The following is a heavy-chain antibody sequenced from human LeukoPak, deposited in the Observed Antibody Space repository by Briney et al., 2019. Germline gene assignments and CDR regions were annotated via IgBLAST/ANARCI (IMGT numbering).Heavy chain of an antibody. D-gene: IGHD4-11*01. CDR2: ISYDGSNK. CDR3: ARGLRTVKICYFDY. J-gene: IGHJ4*02. V-gene: IGHV3-30*04. CDR1: GFTFSSYA. Sequence: GRSLRLSCAASGFTFSSYAIHWVRQAPGKGLEWVAVISYDGSNKYYADSVKDRFTISRDNSKNTLYLQMNSLRAEDTAVYYCARGLRTVKICYFDYWGQGTLVTVSS.